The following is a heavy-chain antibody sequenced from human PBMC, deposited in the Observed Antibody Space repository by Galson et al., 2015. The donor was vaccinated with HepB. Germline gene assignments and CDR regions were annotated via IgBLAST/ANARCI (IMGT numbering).Heavy chain of an antibody. CDR3: ARGPLTTIRNYFDY. CDR1: GGTLRGYA. CDR2: ITLIFDTT. V-gene: IGHV1-69*13. Sequence: SVKVSCKASGGTLRGYAINRVRQAPGQGLEWMGRITLIFDTTYYAQKFQGRLTITADESTSTAYMELSSLTSEDTAVYYCARGPLTTIRNYFDYWGQGTLVTVAS. J-gene: IGHJ4*02. D-gene: IGHD4-11*01.